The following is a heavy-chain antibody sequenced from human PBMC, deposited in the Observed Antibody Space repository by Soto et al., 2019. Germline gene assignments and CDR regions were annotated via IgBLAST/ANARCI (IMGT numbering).Heavy chain of an antibody. Sequence: ASVKVSCNASGYTFTSYAMHWVRQAPGQRLEWMGWINAGNGNTKYSQKFQGRVTITRDTSASTAYMELSSLRAEDTAVYYCARDRYSYYDFWSGSLPYYYFGMDVWGQGTTVTVS. CDR2: INAGNGNT. D-gene: IGHD3-3*01. V-gene: IGHV1-3*01. CDR1: GYTFTSYA. J-gene: IGHJ6*02. CDR3: ARDRYSYYDFWSGSLPYYYFGMDV.